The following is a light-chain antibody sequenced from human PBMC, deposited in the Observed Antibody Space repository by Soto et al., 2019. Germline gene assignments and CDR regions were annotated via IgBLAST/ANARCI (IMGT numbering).Light chain of an antibody. V-gene: IGLV2-14*01. CDR1: SSDVGGYNY. CDR3: SSYTSSSTPDV. CDR2: DVS. Sequence: QSVLTQPASVSGSPGQSITISCTGTSSDVGGYNYVSWYRQHPGKAPKLMIYDVSNRPSGVSNRFSGSKSGNTASLTISGLQAEDEADYYCSSYTSSSTPDVFGTGTKVTVL. J-gene: IGLJ1*01.